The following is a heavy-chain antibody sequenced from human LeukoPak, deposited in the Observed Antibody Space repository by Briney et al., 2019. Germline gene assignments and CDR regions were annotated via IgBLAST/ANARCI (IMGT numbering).Heavy chain of an antibody. V-gene: IGHV1-8*03. D-gene: IGHD4-17*01. J-gene: IGHJ4*02. CDR1: GYTFTSYD. CDR2: MNPNSGNT. Sequence: ASVKVSCKASGYTFTSYDINWVRQATGQGLEWMGWMNPNSGNTGYAQKFQGRVTITRNTSISTAYMELSSLRSDDTAVYYCARAMDGDYDGPPFDYWGQGTLVTVSS. CDR3: ARAMDGDYDGPPFDY.